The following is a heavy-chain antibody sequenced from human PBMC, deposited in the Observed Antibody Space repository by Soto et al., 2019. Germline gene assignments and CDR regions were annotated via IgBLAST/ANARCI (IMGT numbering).Heavy chain of an antibody. CDR1: GGTISSWY. Sequence: TLEILSLTCTVSGGTISSWYWSWIRQPPGKGLEWIGYIYYSGSTNCNPSLKSRVTISVDTSKNQFSLKLSSVTAADTAVYYCARRYGSAIDYWGQGTLVTVSS. J-gene: IGHJ4*02. CDR3: ARRYGSAIDY. V-gene: IGHV4-59*08. D-gene: IGHD1-26*01. CDR2: IYYSGST.